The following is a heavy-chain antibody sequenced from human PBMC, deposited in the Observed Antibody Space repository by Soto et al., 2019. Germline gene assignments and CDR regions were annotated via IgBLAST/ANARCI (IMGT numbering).Heavy chain of an antibody. CDR1: GGTFSSYA. Sequence: SVKVSCKASGGTFSSYAISWVRQAPGQGLEWMGGIIPIFGTANYAQKFQGRVTITADKSTSTAYMELSSLRSEDTAVYYCAGDEGGSYWANAFDIWGQGTMVTVSS. CDR3: AGDEGGSYWANAFDI. V-gene: IGHV1-69*06. CDR2: IIPIFGTA. D-gene: IGHD1-26*01. J-gene: IGHJ3*02.